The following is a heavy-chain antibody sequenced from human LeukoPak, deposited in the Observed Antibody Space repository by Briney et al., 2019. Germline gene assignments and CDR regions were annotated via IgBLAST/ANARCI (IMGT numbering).Heavy chain of an antibody. CDR3: AKDSSSWLGDAFDI. D-gene: IGHD6-13*01. CDR1: GFTFSSYG. J-gene: IGHJ3*02. V-gene: IGHV3-30*02. Sequence: GESLRLSCAASGFTFSSYGMHWIRQAPGKGLEWVAFIRYDGSNKYYADSVKGRFTIYRDNSKIPLHLQMNSLRAEDTAVYCCAKDSSSWLGDAFDIWGQGTMVTVSS. CDR2: IRYDGSNK.